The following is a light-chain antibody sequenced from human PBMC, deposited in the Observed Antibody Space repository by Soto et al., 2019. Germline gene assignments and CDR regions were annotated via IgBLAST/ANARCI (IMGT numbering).Light chain of an antibody. CDR1: QSVNNN. CDR3: QQYNNLPPDT. V-gene: IGKV3-15*01. J-gene: IGKJ2*01. CDR2: GAS. Sequence: EIILTQSPASLSVSPGARATLSCRASQSVNNNLAWYQQKPGQAPRLLIYGASTRATCIPGRFRGSGSGTEFTLTITSLQSEDFAVYFCQQYNNLPPDTFGQGTKLEIK.